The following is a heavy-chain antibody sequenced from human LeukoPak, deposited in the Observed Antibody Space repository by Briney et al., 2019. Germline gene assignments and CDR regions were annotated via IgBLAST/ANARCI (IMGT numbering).Heavy chain of an antibody. D-gene: IGHD2-15*01. Sequence: SETLFLTCAVYGGSFSGYYWSWIRQPTGKGLEWIGEINHSGSTNYNPSLKSRVTISVDTSKNQFSLKLSSVTAADTAVYYCASSRYCSGGSCPFDYWGQGTLVTVSS. J-gene: IGHJ4*02. CDR2: INHSGST. CDR1: GGSFSGYY. V-gene: IGHV4-34*01. CDR3: ASSRYCSGGSCPFDY.